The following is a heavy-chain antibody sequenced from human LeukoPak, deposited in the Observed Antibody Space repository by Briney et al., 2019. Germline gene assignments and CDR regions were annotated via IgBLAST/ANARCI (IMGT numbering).Heavy chain of an antibody. D-gene: IGHD3-10*01. J-gene: IGHJ4*02. V-gene: IGHV3-48*03. CDR1: GFTFSSHE. CDR2: ISSSGSTI. Sequence: GGSLRLSCAASGFTFSSHEMNWVRQAPGKGLEWVSYISSSGSTIYYADSVKGRFTISRDNAKNSLYLQMNSLRAEGTAVYYCARDEKRFGEAKQIDYWGQGTLVTVSS. CDR3: ARDEKRFGEAKQIDY.